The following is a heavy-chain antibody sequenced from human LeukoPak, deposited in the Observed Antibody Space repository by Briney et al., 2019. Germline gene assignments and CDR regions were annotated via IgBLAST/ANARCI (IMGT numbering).Heavy chain of an antibody. CDR3: ARGDVLLWFGELLDYYYYYYMDV. V-gene: IGHV1-8*01. CDR2: MNPNSGNT. J-gene: IGHJ6*03. D-gene: IGHD3-10*01. Sequence: ASVKVSCKASGYTFTSYDINWVRQATGQGLGWMGWMNPNSGNTGYAQKFQGRVTMTRNTSISTAYMELSSLRSEDTAVYYCARGDVLLWFGELLDYYYYYYMDVWGKGTTVTISS. CDR1: GYTFTSYD.